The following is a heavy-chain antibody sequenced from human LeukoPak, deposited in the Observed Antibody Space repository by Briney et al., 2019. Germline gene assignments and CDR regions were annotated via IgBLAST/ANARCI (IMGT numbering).Heavy chain of an antibody. Sequence: GGSLRLSCAASGFTFSSYSMNWVRQAPGKGLEWVSSISSSSSYIYCADSVKGRFTISRDNAKNSLYLQMNSLRAEDTAVYYCARGVRYFDPERTWFDPWGQGTLVTVSS. CDR1: GFTFSSYS. CDR3: ARGVRYFDPERTWFDP. V-gene: IGHV3-21*01. J-gene: IGHJ5*02. CDR2: ISSSSSYI. D-gene: IGHD3-9*01.